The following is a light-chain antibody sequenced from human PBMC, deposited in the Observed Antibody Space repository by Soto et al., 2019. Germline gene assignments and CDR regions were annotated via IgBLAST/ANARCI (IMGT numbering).Light chain of an antibody. J-gene: IGKJ5*01. CDR3: HQRFNWQVT. V-gene: IGKV3-11*01. CDR2: DAS. CDR1: KSINNY. Sequence: ELVLTQSPVTLSLSPGERATLSCRASKSINNYLAWYQQKPGQAPRILIYDASTRATGIPARFIGRGSGTDFTLTISSLETEDFAVYDGHQRFNWQVTFGQGTRLDSK.